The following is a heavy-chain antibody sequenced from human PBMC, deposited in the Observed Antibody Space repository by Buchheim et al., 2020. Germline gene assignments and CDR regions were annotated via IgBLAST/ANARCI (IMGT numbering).Heavy chain of an antibody. CDR3: TTDVGSSWYLQVGRSFDY. J-gene: IGHJ4*02. Sequence: EVQLVESGGGLVKPGGSLRLSCAASGFTFSNAWMNWVRQAPGKGLEWVGRIKSTTDGGTTDYAAPGKGRFTISSDDSTHTLYLQMNSLKTEDTAVYYCTTDVGSSWYLQVGRSFDYWGQGTL. CDR2: IKSTTDGGTT. V-gene: IGHV3-15*07. CDR1: GFTFSNAW. D-gene: IGHD6-13*01.